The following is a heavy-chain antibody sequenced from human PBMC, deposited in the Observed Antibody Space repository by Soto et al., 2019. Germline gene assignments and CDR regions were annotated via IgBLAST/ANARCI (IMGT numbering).Heavy chain of an antibody. D-gene: IGHD3-22*01. CDR1: GGSILSYY. J-gene: IGHJ4*02. Sequence: QVQLQESGPGLVKPSETLSLTCTVSGGSILSYYWSWVRQPPGKELEYIGHIYYSGSTTYNPSLKSRVTISLDTPKERFSLELPSVTAADTAVYYGATYDSSGRFDYWGQGTLVTVSS. CDR2: IYYSGST. CDR3: ATYDSSGRFDY. V-gene: IGHV4-59*01.